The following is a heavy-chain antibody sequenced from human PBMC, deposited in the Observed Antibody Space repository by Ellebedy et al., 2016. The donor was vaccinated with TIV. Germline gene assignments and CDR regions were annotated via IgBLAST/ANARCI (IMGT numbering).Heavy chain of an antibody. CDR2: IYYSGST. J-gene: IGHJ5*02. CDR3: ARAGVLRYFGAGGSNWFDP. Sequence: SETLSLTCTVSGGSISSYYWSWIRQPPGKGLEWIGYIYYSGSTNYNPSLKSRVTMSVDTSKNQFSLKLSSVTAADTAVYYCARAGVLRYFGAGGSNWFDPWGQGTLVTVSS. V-gene: IGHV4-59*12. D-gene: IGHD3-9*01. CDR1: GGSISSYY.